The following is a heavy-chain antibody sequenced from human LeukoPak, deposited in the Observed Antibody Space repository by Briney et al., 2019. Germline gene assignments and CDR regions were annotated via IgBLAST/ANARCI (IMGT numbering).Heavy chain of an antibody. V-gene: IGHV1-69*05. CDR2: IIPIFGTA. CDR1: GGTFSSYA. CDR3: ARGGSYSGGVDLFILRYNWFDP. J-gene: IGHJ5*02. D-gene: IGHD1-26*01. Sequence: ASVKVSCKASGGTFSSYAISWVRQAPGQGLEWMGGIIPIFGTANYAQKFQGRVTVTTDESTSTAYMELSSLRSEDTAVYYCARGGSYSGGVDLFILRYNWFDPWGQGTLVTVSS.